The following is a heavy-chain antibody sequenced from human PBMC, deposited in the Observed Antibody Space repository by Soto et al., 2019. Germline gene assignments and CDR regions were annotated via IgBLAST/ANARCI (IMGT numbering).Heavy chain of an antibody. J-gene: IGHJ4*02. Sequence: GGLLRLSCAASGFTFSSYAMSWVRQAPGKGLEWVSAISGSGVSTYYADSVKGRFTISRDNSKNTLYLQMNSLRAEDTAVYYCAKSPGMYYYDSSGYYHYDYWGQGTLVTVSS. D-gene: IGHD3-22*01. V-gene: IGHV3-23*01. CDR2: ISGSGVST. CDR3: AKSPGMYYYDSSGYYHYDY. CDR1: GFTFSSYA.